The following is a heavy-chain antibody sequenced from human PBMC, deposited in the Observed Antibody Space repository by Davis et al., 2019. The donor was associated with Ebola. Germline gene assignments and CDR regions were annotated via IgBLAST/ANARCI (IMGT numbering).Heavy chain of an antibody. Sequence: GGSLRLSCAASGFTFSSYSMNWVRQAPGKGLEWVSYISSSSSTIYYADSVKGRFTISRDNAKNSLYLQMNSLRDEDTAVYYCARGVWFGELFQAEFDYWGQGTLVTVSS. CDR1: GFTFSSYS. D-gene: IGHD3-10*01. J-gene: IGHJ4*02. V-gene: IGHV3-48*02. CDR2: ISSSSSTI. CDR3: ARGVWFGELFQAEFDY.